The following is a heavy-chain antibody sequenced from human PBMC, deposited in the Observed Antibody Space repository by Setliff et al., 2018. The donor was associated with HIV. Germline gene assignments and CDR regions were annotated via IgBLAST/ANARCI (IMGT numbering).Heavy chain of an antibody. D-gene: IGHD2-2*01. CDR1: GYTLTSYG. Sequence: GASVKVSCKASGYTLTSYGISWVRQAPGQGLEWMGWISAHNGNTNYAQKVQGRVTMTTDTSTSTAYMELRSLRSDDTAVYYCARDRGVYCRSTNCYSPVDAFDIWGQGTMVTVSS. CDR2: ISAHNGNT. J-gene: IGHJ3*02. V-gene: IGHV1-18*01. CDR3: ARDRGVYCRSTNCYSPVDAFDI.